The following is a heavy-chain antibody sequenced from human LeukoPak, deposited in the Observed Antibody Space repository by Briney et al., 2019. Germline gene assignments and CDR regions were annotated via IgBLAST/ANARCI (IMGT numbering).Heavy chain of an antibody. J-gene: IGHJ4*02. D-gene: IGHD6-6*01. CDR3: ARSLRELVPYFDY. CDR1: GGSISSYY. CDR2: IYYSGST. V-gene: IGHV4-59*08. Sequence: SETLSLTCTVSGGSISSYYWSWIRQPPGKGLEWIGYIYYSGSTNYNPSLKSRVTISVDTSKNQFSLKLSSVTAADTAVYYCARSLRELVPYFDYWGQGTLVTVSS.